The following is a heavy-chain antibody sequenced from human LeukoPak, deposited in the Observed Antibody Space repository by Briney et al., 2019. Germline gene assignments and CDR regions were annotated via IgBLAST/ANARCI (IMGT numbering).Heavy chain of an antibody. Sequence: PSETLSLTCTVSGGSISSSSYYWVWIRQPPGKGLEGIGSIYYSGSTYYNPSLKSRVTISVDTSKNKFSLKLSSVTAADTAVYYCARRSSSSWYLYDYWGQGTLVTVSS. J-gene: IGHJ4*02. CDR1: GGSISSSSYY. V-gene: IGHV4-39*01. CDR3: ARRSSSSWYLYDY. CDR2: IYYSGST. D-gene: IGHD6-13*01.